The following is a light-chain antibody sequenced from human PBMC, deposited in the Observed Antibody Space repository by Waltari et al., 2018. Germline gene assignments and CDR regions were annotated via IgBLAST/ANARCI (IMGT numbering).Light chain of an antibody. Sequence: QAGLTQPPSVSKDLRQTATLTCTGNNENVGGQGPAWLKERQRHPPNIPPYRSEGRPAGSSGRFAASLSGNIASLAITGLQPEDEADYYCSAWDGSLSAWVFGGGTKLTV. V-gene: IGLV10-54*01. CDR2: RSE. J-gene: IGLJ3*02. CDR3: SAWDGSLSAWV. CDR1: NENVGGQG.